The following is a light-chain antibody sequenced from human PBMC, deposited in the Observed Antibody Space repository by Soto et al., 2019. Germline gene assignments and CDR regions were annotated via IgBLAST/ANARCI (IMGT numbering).Light chain of an antibody. CDR3: AAWDDSLNGYV. V-gene: IGLV1-44*01. J-gene: IGLJ1*01. CDR2: GSN. CDR1: SSNIGSNS. Sequence: SVLTQPPSASGTPGQRVTISCSGSSSNIGSNSVNWFHQLPGTAPKLLIYGSNQRPSGVPDRFSGSKSGTSASLAISGLQSEDEADYYCAAWDDSLNGYVFGTGTKVTVL.